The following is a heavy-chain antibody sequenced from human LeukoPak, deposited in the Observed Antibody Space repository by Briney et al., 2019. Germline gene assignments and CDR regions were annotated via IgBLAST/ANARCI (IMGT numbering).Heavy chain of an antibody. CDR3: ARGRQLVPYYFDY. CDR1: GGTFSSYA. Sequence: SVTVSYTASGGTFSSYAISWVRQAPGQGLEWMGGIIPIFGTANYAQKFQGRVTITADESTNTAYMELSSLRSEDTAVYYCARGRQLVPYYFDYWGQGTLVTVSS. J-gene: IGHJ4*02. V-gene: IGHV1-69*01. CDR2: IIPIFGTA. D-gene: IGHD6-13*01.